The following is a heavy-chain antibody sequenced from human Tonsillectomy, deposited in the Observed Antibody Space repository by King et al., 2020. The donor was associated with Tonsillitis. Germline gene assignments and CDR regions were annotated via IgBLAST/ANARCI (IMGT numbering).Heavy chain of an antibody. CDR2: ISSSGSSI. V-gene: IGHV3-48*03. Sequence: EVQLVESGGGLVQPGGSLRLSCAASGFTFSSYEMNWVRQAPGTGLEWVSYISSSGSSIYYADSVKGRFTISRDNAKNSQYLQMNSLRAADTAVYYCARRHDIVVVPAAVGQLPRDSYYYYYMDVWGKGTTVTVSS. CDR3: ARRHDIVVVPAAVGQLPRDSYYYYYMDV. CDR1: GFTFSSYE. D-gene: IGHD2-2*01. J-gene: IGHJ6*03.